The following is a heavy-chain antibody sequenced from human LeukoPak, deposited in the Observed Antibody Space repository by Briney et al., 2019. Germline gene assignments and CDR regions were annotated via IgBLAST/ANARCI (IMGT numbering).Heavy chain of an antibody. CDR1: GFTLSNYG. D-gene: IGHD3-22*01. CDR3: ATDGYYYSSYYYMDV. CDR2: MRYDGTSK. V-gene: IGHV3-30*02. Sequence: PGGSLRLSCAASGFTLSNYGMHWVRQAPGKGLEWVTFMRYDGTSKYYVDSLKGRFTISRDISKNTLYLQMNSLRPEDTAVYYCATDGYYYSSYYYMDVWGKGTTVT. J-gene: IGHJ6*03.